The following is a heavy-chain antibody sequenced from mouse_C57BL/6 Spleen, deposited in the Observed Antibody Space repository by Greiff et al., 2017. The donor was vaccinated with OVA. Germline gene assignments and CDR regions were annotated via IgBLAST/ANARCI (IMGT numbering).Heavy chain of an antibody. CDR3: ARDPGNYPRYFDY. D-gene: IGHD2-1*01. J-gene: IGHJ2*01. CDR1: GFTFSSYA. CDR2: ISDGGSYT. V-gene: IGHV5-4*01. Sequence: EVQRVESGGGLVKPGGSLKLSCAASGFTFSSYAMSWVRQTPEKRLEWVATISDGGSYTYYPDNVKGRCTISRDNAKNNLYLQMSHLKSEDTAMYYCARDPGNYPRYFDYWGQGTTLTVSS.